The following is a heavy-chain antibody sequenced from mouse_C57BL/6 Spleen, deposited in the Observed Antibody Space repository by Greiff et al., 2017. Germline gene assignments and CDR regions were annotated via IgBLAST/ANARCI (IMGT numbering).Heavy chain of an antibody. J-gene: IGHJ2*01. D-gene: IGHD6-1*01. Sequence: EVKLMESGGGLVQPKGSLKLSCAASGFSFNTYAMNWVRQAPGKGLEWVARIRSKSNNYATYYADSVKDRFTIARDDAESMLYLQMNNLKTEDTAMYYGVRAGGVASFDYWGQGTTLTVSS. V-gene: IGHV10-1*01. CDR2: IRSKSNNYAT. CDR3: VRAGGVASFDY. CDR1: GFSFNTYA.